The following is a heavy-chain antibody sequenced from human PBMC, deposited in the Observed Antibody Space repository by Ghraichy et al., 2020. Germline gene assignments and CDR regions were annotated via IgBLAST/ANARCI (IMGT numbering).Heavy chain of an antibody. D-gene: IGHD3-22*01. CDR1: GGSMSNYY. CDR2: IYYSGST. CDR3: ASLYYFDSSGYSKYYFDY. V-gene: IGHV4-59*01. J-gene: IGHJ4*02. Sequence: TLSLTCTVSGGSMSNYYWSWIRQPPGKGLEWIGYIYYSGSTNYNPSLKSRVSISVDTSMNQFSLKLSSVTAADTAVYYCASLYYFDSSGYSKYYFDYWGQGALVTVSS.